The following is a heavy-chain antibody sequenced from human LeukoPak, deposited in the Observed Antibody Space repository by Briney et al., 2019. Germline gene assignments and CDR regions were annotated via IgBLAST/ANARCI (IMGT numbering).Heavy chain of an antibody. D-gene: IGHD3-3*01. J-gene: IGHJ4*02. CDR3: TRGRSRITIFEGVTRH. CDR1: GFTFGDYA. CDR2: IRSKAYDRTT. Sequence: GGSLRLSCTASGFTFGDYAMSWVRQAPGKGLEGVGYIRSKAYDRTTEYAASVKGRFTISRDDTKSIAYLQMNSLKTEDTAVYYCTRGRSRITIFEGVTRHWGQGTLVTVSS. V-gene: IGHV3-49*04.